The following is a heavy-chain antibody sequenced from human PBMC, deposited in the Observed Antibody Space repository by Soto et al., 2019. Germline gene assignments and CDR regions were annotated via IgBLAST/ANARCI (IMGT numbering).Heavy chain of an antibody. D-gene: IGHD6-19*01. J-gene: IGHJ5*02. CDR3: TREYSSGSYQEGWFDP. CDR1: GFTFSDYY. V-gene: IGHV3-11*01. CDR2: ISSSGSTI. Sequence: GGSLRLSCAASGFTFSDYYMSWIRQAPGKGLEWVSYISSSGSTIYYADSVKGRFTISRDNAKNSLYLQMNSLRAEDTAVYYCTREYSSGSYQEGWFDPWGQGTLVTVSS.